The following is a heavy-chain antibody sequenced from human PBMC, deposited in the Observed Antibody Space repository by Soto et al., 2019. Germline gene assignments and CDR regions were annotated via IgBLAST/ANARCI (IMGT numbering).Heavy chain of an antibody. CDR1: CASISSYY. CDR3: ARTAYSDFLGGWYFDL. CDR2: IYYSGST. D-gene: IGHD5-12*01. J-gene: IGHJ2*01. V-gene: IGHV4-59*01. Sequence: PSETLSLTCTVSCASISSYYWSCIRQPPGKGLEWIGYIYYSGSTNYNPSLKSRVTISVDTSKNQFSLKLSSVTAADTAVYCCARTAYSDFLGGWYFDLWGRGTLVTVSS.